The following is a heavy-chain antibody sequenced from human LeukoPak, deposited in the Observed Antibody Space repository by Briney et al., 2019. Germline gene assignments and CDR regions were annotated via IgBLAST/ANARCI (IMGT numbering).Heavy chain of an antibody. CDR1: GFTVSSNY. J-gene: IGHJ3*02. CDR3: ARDKSSPHAFDI. CDR2: IYSGGST. V-gene: IGHV3-53*01. Sequence: GGSLRLSRAASGFTVSSNYMSWVRQAPGKGLEWVSIIYSGGSTYYADSVKGRFTISRDNSKNTLYLQMNSLRAEDTAVYYCARDKSSPHAFDIWGQGTMVTVSS.